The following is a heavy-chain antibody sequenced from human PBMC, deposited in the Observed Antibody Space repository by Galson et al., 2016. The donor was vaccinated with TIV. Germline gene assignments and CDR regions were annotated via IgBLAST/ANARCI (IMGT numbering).Heavy chain of an antibody. Sequence: SVKVSCKASGGTFNNYPITWVRQAPGQGLEWMGGILPISAIADHAQKFQGRISITADELTSTAYMELTSLGSDDTAVYYCARDMTTVVTPGYLDYWGQGTLVTVSS. CDR1: GGTFNNYP. CDR3: ARDMTTVVTPGYLDY. CDR2: ILPISAIA. J-gene: IGHJ4*02. V-gene: IGHV1-69*13. D-gene: IGHD4-23*01.